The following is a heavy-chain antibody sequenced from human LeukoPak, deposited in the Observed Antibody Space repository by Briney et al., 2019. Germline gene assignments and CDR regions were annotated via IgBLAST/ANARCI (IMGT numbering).Heavy chain of an antibody. D-gene: IGHD6-19*01. Sequence: GGSLRLSCAASGFTFSGYWMHWVRQVPGKGLVWVSRINTDGSRTSYADSVKGRFTISRDNAKNTLYLQMNSLRAEDTAVYYCARDGYNSGWVDYWGQGTLVTVSS. CDR2: INTDGSRT. V-gene: IGHV3-74*01. CDR1: GFTFSGYW. CDR3: ARDGYNSGWVDY. J-gene: IGHJ4*02.